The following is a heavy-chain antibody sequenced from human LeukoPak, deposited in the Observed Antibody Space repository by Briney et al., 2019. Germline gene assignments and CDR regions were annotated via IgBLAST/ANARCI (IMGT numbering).Heavy chain of an antibody. CDR1: GYTFTTYY. Sequence: ASVKVSCKASGYTFTTYYMHWVRQAPGQGLEWMGIINPSGGRTSYAPKFLGRVTMTRDTSTSTVYMYLSSLRSDDTAVYYCARDRMIVVVIPKTDAFDIWGQGTMVTVSS. CDR2: INPSGGRT. D-gene: IGHD3-22*01. CDR3: ARDRMIVVVIPKTDAFDI. J-gene: IGHJ3*02. V-gene: IGHV1-46*01.